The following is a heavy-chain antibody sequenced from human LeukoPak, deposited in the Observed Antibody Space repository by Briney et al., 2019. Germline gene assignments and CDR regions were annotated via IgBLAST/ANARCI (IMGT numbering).Heavy chain of an antibody. CDR2: IYYSGST. CDR1: GGSISTYY. V-gene: IGHV4-59*01. Sequence: PSETLSLTCTVSGGSISTYYWRWIRQPPGKGLEWIGYIYYSGSTSYNPSLKSRVTISVDTSNNHFSLKLSSVTAADTAVYYCARIPTGGSGYYSMDYWGQGTLVTVSS. J-gene: IGHJ4*02. CDR3: ARIPTGGSGYYSMDY. D-gene: IGHD3-22*01.